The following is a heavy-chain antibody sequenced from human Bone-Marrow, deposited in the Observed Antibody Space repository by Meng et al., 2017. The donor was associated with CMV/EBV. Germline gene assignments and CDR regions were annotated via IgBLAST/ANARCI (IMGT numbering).Heavy chain of an antibody. CDR2: INPNSGGT. Sequence: ASVKVSCKASGYTFTGYYMHWVRQAPGQGLEWMGWINPNSGGTNYAQKFQGRVTMTRDTSISTAYMELSRLRSDDTAVYYCARDRHTMVRGVNNRCDPWGQGHRVTGSS. CDR1: GYTFTGYY. V-gene: IGHV1-2*02. D-gene: IGHD3-10*01. CDR3: ARDRHTMVRGVNNRCDP. J-gene: IGHJ5*02.